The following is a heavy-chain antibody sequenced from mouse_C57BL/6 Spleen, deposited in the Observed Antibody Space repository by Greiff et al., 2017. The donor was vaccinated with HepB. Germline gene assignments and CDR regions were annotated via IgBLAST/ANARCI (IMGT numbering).Heavy chain of an antibody. J-gene: IGHJ4*01. CDR3: TDLLMSYAMDY. V-gene: IGHV6-3*01. CDR2: IRLKSDNYAT. Sequence: EVMLVESGGGLVQPGGSMKLSCVASGFTFSNYWMNWVRQSPEKGLEWVAQIRLKSDNYATHYAESVKGRFTISRDDSKSSVYLQMNNLRAEDTGIYYCTDLLMSYAMDYWGQGTSVTVSS. D-gene: IGHD2-1*01. CDR1: GFTFSNYW.